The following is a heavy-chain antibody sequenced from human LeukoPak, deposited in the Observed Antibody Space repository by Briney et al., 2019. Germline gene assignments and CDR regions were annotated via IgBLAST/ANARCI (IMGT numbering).Heavy chain of an antibody. V-gene: IGHV3-30*02. CDR1: GFTFSSFG. Sequence: QPGGSLRLSWAASGFTFSSFGLPWVRQAPGKGLGWVAFIRYDGSNKYYADSVKGRFTISRDNSKNTLYLQMNSLRAEDTAVYYCAKEGYDILTGPNSYFDYWGQGTLVTVSS. CDR3: AKEGYDILTGPNSYFDY. J-gene: IGHJ4*02. CDR2: IRYDGSNK. D-gene: IGHD3-9*01.